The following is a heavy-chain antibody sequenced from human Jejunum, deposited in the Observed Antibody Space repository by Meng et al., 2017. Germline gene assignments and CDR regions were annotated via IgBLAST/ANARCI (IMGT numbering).Heavy chain of an antibody. D-gene: IGHD3-10*01. CDR2: VWHSGAT. Sequence: SCPGLVKPPGTLSLTCAVSCDFTSSSDRWTWVRQAPGRGLEWIGEVWHSGATYYNPSLESRLTISIDTSNNRFSLELSSATAADTAVYYCARGVLERYFDYWGQGALVTVSS. J-gene: IGHJ4*02. CDR3: ARGVLERYFDY. CDR1: CDFTSSSDR. V-gene: IGHV4-4*03.